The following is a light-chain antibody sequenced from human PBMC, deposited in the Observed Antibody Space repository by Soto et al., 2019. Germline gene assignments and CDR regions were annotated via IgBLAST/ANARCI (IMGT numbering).Light chain of an antibody. CDR3: QQYNNWPRT. V-gene: IGKV3-15*01. Sequence: ELVITQSRASLSVSPWDHATLSCRASQSVSSNLSWYQQKPGQAPRLLIYGASTRATGIPARFSGSGSGTEFTLTISSLQSEDFAVYYCQQYNNWPRTFGQGTKVDIK. CDR2: GAS. CDR1: QSVSSN. J-gene: IGKJ1*01.